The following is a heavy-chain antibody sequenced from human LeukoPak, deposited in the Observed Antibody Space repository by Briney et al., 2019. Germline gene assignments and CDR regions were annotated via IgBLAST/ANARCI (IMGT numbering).Heavy chain of an antibody. V-gene: IGHV4-61*02. Sequence: TPSETLSLTCTVSGGSISSGSNYWSWIRQPAGKGLEWIGRIYTSGSTNYNPSLKSRVTISLDTSKNQFPLKLSSVTAADTAVYYCAREMVYDSSGYYQVLGDWFDPWGQGTLVTVSS. J-gene: IGHJ5*02. CDR3: AREMVYDSSGYYQVLGDWFDP. CDR1: GGSISSGSNY. D-gene: IGHD3-22*01. CDR2: IYTSGST.